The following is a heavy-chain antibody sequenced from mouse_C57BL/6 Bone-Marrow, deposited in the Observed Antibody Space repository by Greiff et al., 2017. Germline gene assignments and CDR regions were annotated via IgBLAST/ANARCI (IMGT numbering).Heavy chain of an antibody. V-gene: IGHV5-17*01. CDR1: GFTFSDYG. D-gene: IGHD1-1*01. Sequence: EVHLVESGGGLAKPGGSLKLSCAASGFTFSDYGMHWVRQAPEKGLEWVAYISRGSSTIYYADTVKGRFTISADNAKNTPYMQLTSLRSEDTAMYYCARTDGSSYGYFDVWGTGTTVTVSS. J-gene: IGHJ1*03. CDR2: ISRGSSTI. CDR3: ARTDGSSYGYFDV.